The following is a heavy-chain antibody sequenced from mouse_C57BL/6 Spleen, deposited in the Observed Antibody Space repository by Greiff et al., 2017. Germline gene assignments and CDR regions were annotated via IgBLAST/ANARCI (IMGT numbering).Heavy chain of an antibody. J-gene: IGHJ4*01. CDR2: INYDGSST. CDR1: GFTFSDYY. CDR3: ARDGGGNRYAMDY. V-gene: IGHV5-16*01. Sequence: EVKLMESEGGLVQPGSSMKLSCTASGFTFSDYYMAWVRQVPEKGLEWVANINYDGSSTYYLDYLKSRFIISGDNAKNILYLQMSSLKSEDTATYYCARDGGGNRYAMDYWGQGTSVTVAS. D-gene: IGHD1-1*02.